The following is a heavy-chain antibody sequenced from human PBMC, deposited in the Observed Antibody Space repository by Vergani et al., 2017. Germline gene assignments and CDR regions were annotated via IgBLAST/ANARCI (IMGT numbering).Heavy chain of an antibody. J-gene: IGHJ4*02. CDR3: ATDLVFGVVISSRPEGVHRM. V-gene: IGHV1-24*01. CDR2: FDPEDGET. D-gene: IGHD3-3*01. CDR1: GYTLTELS. Sequence: QVQLVQSGAEVKKPGASVKVSCKVSGYTLTELSMHWVRQAPGKGLEWMGGFDPEDGETIYAQKFQGRVTMTEDTSTDTAYMELSSLRSEDTAVYYCATDLVFGVVISSRPEGVHRMWGQGTLVTVSS.